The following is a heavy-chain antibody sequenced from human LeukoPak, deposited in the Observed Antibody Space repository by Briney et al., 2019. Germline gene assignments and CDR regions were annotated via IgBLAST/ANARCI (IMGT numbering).Heavy chain of an antibody. J-gene: IGHJ6*01. CDR2: IKEDGSEK. V-gene: IGHV3-7*01. Sequence: PGGSLRLSCAATGLTFSSDWMSWVRRAPGKGLGWVADIKEDGSEKYYADSVNGRFTISRDNPKNSLYLQMNSLRAEDPPVYYCARDCLVRVVICYGMDVWGQGTTGTVSP. D-gene: IGHD3-9*01. CDR3: ARDCLVRVVICYGMDV. CDR1: GLTFSSDW.